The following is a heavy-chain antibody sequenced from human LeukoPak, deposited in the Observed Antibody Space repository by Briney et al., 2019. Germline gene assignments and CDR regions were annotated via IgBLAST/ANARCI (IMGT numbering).Heavy chain of an antibody. CDR2: ISYDGSNK. CDR1: GFTFSSYA. D-gene: IGHD2/OR15-2a*01. Sequence: GRSLRLSCAASGFTFSSYAMHWVRQAPGKGLEWVAVISYDGSNKYYADSVKGRFTISRDNSKNTLYLRMNSLRAEDTAVYYCARIYGPWNYFDYWGQGTLVTVSS. J-gene: IGHJ4*02. V-gene: IGHV3-30*04. CDR3: ARIYGPWNYFDY.